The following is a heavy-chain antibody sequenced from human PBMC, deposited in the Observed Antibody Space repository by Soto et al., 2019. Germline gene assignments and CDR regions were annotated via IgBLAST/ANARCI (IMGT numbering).Heavy chain of an antibody. CDR3: ATNRLGYCSGGSCYFAIDI. Sequence: GASVKVSCKVSGYTLTELSMHWVRQAPGKGLEWMGGFDPEDGETIYAQKFQGRVTMTEDTSTDTAYMELSSLRSEDTAVYYCATNRLGYCSGGSCYFAIDIWGQGTMVTVSS. CDR1: GYTLTELS. J-gene: IGHJ3*02. D-gene: IGHD2-15*01. CDR2: FDPEDGET. V-gene: IGHV1-24*01.